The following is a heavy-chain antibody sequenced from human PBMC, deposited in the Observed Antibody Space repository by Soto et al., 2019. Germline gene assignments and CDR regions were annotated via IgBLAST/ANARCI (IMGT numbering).Heavy chain of an antibody. CDR1: GGSFSGYY. CDR2: INHSGST. Sequence: SETLSLTCAVYGGSFSGYYWSWIRQPPGKGLEWIGEINHSGSTNYNPSLKSRVTISVDTSKNQFSLKLSSVTAADTAVYYCARQEPSGYYFYYYGMDVWGQGTTVTVS. D-gene: IGHD3-22*01. CDR3: ARQEPSGYYFYYYGMDV. J-gene: IGHJ6*02. V-gene: IGHV4-34*01.